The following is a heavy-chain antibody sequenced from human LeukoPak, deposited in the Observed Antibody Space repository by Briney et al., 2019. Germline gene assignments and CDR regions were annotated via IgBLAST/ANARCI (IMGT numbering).Heavy chain of an antibody. V-gene: IGHV3-9*01. D-gene: IGHD3-10*01. CDR1: GFIFDDYA. CDR2: INGIGGGT. CDR3: ARKSASGNYPLDY. Sequence: GGSLRLSCEASGFIFDDYALHWVRLAPGKGLEWVSGINGIGGGTAYADSVKGRFTISRDNAKNSLYLQMNSLRVEDTALYYCARKSASGNYPLDYWGQGTLVTVSS. J-gene: IGHJ4*02.